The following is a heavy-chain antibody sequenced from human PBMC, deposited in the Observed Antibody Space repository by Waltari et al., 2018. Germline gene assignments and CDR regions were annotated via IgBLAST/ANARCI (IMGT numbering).Heavy chain of an antibody. CDR3: AKDFRGRIIAARLGAFDI. D-gene: IGHD6-6*01. J-gene: IGHJ3*02. Sequence: LQLQESGPGLVKPSETLSLTCTVSGGSISSSSYYWGWIRQPPGKGLEWIGSIYYSGSTYYSPALKSRVTIAVDTSKNEFSLKRSSVTGADTAVQYCAKDFRGRIIAARLGAFDIWGQETMVTVSS. CDR1: GGSISSSSYY. V-gene: IGHV4-39*07. CDR2: IYYSGST.